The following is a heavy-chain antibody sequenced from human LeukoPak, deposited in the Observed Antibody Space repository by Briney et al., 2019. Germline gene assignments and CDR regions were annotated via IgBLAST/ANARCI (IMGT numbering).Heavy chain of an antibody. J-gene: IGHJ6*03. Sequence: PSETLSLTCTVSGGSISSSNYYWGWIRQPPGKGLEWIGSIYYSGSTYYNPSLKSRVTISVDTSKNQFSLKLSSVTAADTAVYYCARHPAPRAHYDILTGYSILGPTYMDVWGKGTTVTISS. CDR2: IYYSGST. D-gene: IGHD3-9*01. CDR1: GGSISSSNYY. CDR3: ARHPAPRAHYDILTGYSILGPTYMDV. V-gene: IGHV4-39*01.